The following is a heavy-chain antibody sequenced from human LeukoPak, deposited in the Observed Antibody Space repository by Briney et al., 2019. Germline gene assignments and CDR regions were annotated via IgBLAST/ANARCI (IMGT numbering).Heavy chain of an antibody. J-gene: IGHJ4*02. CDR3: TTHPRYYGPETYSSYYFDH. D-gene: IGHD3-10*01. V-gene: IGHV3-15*01. CDR2: IKMKVGGGTT. Sequence: GGSLRLSCAAFGFTFSNAMINWVRQAPRKGLGWGCRIKMKVGGGTTDFAAPVKGRFTMSRADSKDTLNLEMNSLKTEDTAMYYCTTHPRYYGPETYSSYYFDHWGEGILVSVSS. CDR1: GFTFSNAM.